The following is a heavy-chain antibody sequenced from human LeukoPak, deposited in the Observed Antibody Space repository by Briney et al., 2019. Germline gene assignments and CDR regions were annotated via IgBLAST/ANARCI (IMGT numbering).Heavy chain of an antibody. D-gene: IGHD1-26*01. V-gene: IGHV3-23*01. J-gene: IGHJ4*02. CDR2: ISGSGGST. Sequence: PGASLRLSCAASGFTFSSYAMSWVRQAPGKGLEGVSAISGSGGSTYYADSVEGRFTISRDNSKNTVYLQMDSLRAEDTAVYYCAGTVVGATVYWGQGTLVTVSS. CDR3: AGTVVGATVY. CDR1: GFTFSSYA.